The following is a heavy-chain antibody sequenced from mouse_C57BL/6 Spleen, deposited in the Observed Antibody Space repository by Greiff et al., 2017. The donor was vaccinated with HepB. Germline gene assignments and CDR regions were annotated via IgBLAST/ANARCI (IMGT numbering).Heavy chain of an antibody. CDR2: IDPSDSYT. J-gene: IGHJ1*03. CDR1: GYTFTSYW. CDR3: ARDIRDGSSYWYFDV. V-gene: IGHV1-59*01. Sequence: QVQLQQSGAELVRPGTSVKLSCKASGYTFTSYWMHWVKQRPGQGLEWIGVIDPSDSYTNYNQKFKGKATLTVDTSSSTAYMQLSSLTSEDSAVYYCARDIRDGSSYWYFDVWGTGTTVTVSS. D-gene: IGHD1-1*01.